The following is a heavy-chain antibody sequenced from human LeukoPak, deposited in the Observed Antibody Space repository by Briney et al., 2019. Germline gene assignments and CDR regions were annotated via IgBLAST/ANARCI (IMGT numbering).Heavy chain of an antibody. Sequence: SETLSLTCTVSGGSISSYYWSWIRQPPGRGLEWIGYIYYSGSTNYNPSLKSRVTISVDTSKNQFSLKLSSVTAADTAVYYCARYSPVVAATYWYFDLWGRGTLVTVSS. D-gene: IGHD2-15*01. CDR3: ARYSPVVAATYWYFDL. CDR1: GGSISSYY. J-gene: IGHJ2*01. V-gene: IGHV4-59*01. CDR2: IYYSGST.